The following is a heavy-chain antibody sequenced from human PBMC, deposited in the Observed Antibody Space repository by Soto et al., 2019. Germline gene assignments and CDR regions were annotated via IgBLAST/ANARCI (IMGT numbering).Heavy chain of an antibody. CDR3: ARGDPLLWFGEKVYYGMDV. V-gene: IGHV4-59*01. D-gene: IGHD3-10*01. J-gene: IGHJ6*02. CDR2: IYYSGST. CDR1: GDSICSYD. Sequence: SESLSLACAASGDSICSYDGGWIRQPPGKGLEWIGYIYYSGSTNYNPSLKSRVTISVDTSKNQFSLKLSSVTAADTAVYYCARGDPLLWFGEKVYYGMDVWGQGTTVTVSS.